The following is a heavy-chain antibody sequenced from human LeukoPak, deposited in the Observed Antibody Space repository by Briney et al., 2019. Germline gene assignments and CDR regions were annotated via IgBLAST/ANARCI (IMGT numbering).Heavy chain of an antibody. CDR3: ARDLAYCSGGSCYSVDAFDI. CDR1: GFTFSSYE. CDR2: ISSSGSTI. Sequence: GGSLRLSCAASGFTFSSYEMNWVRQAPGKGLEWVSYISSSGSTIYYADSVKGRFTISRDNAKNSLYLQMNSLRAEDTAVYYCARDLAYCSGGSCYSVDAFDIWGQGTMVTVSS. J-gene: IGHJ3*02. D-gene: IGHD2-15*01. V-gene: IGHV3-48*03.